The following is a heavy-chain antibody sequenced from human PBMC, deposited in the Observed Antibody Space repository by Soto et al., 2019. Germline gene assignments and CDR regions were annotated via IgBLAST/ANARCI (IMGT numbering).Heavy chain of an antibody. V-gene: IGHV4-59*01. CDR2: IYYSGST. Sequence: SEALSLTCTVSGGSISSYYCSWSRQPPGKGLEWIGYIYYSGSTNYNPSLKSRVTISVDTSKNQFSLKLSSVTAADTAVYYCARESGGGSRDFDYWGQGTLVTVSS. CDR1: GGSISSYY. J-gene: IGHJ4*02. CDR3: ARESGGGSRDFDY. D-gene: IGHD2-15*01.